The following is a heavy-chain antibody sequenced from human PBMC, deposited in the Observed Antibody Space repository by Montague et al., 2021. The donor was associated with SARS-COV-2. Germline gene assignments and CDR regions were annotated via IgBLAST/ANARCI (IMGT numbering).Heavy chain of an antibody. Sequence: SETLSLTCTVSGGSISSSGYYWGWIRQPPGKGLEWIGSIYYSGNTYYSPSLQSRVTISVDTSKSQFSLRLNSVTAADTAVYYCARLSPYRFNSNGHYYNAVDIWGQGTMVTVSS. V-gene: IGHV4-39*01. CDR1: GGSISSSGYY. J-gene: IGHJ3*02. D-gene: IGHD3-22*01. CDR3: ARLSPYRFNSNGHYYNAVDI. CDR2: IYYSGNT.